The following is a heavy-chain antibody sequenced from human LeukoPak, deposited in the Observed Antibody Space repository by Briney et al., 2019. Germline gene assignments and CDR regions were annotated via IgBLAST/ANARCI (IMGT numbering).Heavy chain of an antibody. D-gene: IGHD1-26*01. Sequence: PSETLSLTCAVYGVSFTGHYWSWIRQPPGKGLEWIGEINHSGGSNYNPSLKSRVTISVDASKNQFSLKLSSVTAADTAVYYCARGTLVGAIYNWFDPWGQGTLVTVSS. CDR3: ARGTLVGAIYNWFDP. CDR1: GVSFTGHY. V-gene: IGHV4-34*01. J-gene: IGHJ5*02. CDR2: INHSGGS.